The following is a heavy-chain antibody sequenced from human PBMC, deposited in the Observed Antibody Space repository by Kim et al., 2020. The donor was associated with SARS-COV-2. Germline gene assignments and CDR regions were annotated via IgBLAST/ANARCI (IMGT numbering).Heavy chain of an antibody. CDR3: ARHLGMTGY. D-gene: IGHD3-9*01. J-gene: IGHJ4*02. Sequence: GGSLRLSCAASGFTFSNYVMMWVRQAPGKGLEWVSSIDSTGGVTYYADSVKGRFTISRDNPKNTLYLRMNSLRAEDTAIYYCARHLGMTGYWGQGTLLTVSS. V-gene: IGHV3-23*01. CDR2: IDSTGGVT. CDR1: GFTFSNYV.